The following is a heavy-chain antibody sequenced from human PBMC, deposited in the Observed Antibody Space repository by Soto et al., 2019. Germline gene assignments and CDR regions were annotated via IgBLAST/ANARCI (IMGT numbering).Heavy chain of an antibody. Sequence: PGGSLRLSCAASGFTFSSYWMPWVRQAPGKGLVWVSRINGDGSTTTYADSVKGRFIISRDNAKNMLYLQMNSLTAEDTAVYYCARPRYDGSGTPFDHWGQGT. V-gene: IGHV3-74*01. D-gene: IGHD3-22*01. CDR2: INGDGSTT. J-gene: IGHJ4*02. CDR1: GFTFSSYW. CDR3: ARPRYDGSGTPFDH.